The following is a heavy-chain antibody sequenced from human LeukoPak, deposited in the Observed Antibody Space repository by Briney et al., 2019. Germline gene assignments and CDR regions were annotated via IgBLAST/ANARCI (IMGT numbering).Heavy chain of an antibody. CDR3: AKGGFSSAYYY. J-gene: IGHJ4*02. V-gene: IGHV3-23*01. D-gene: IGHD3-22*01. CDR2: ISGSGGST. CDR1: GLTFSSYA. Sequence: GGSLRLSCAASGLTFSSYAMSWVRQAPGKGLEWVSSISGSGGSTYYADSVKGRITISRDNSKNTLYLQMNSLRAEDTAVYYCAKGGFSSAYYYWGQGTLVTVSS.